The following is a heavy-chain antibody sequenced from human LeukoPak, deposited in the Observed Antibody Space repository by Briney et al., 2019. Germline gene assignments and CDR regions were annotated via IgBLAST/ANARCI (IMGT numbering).Heavy chain of an antibody. D-gene: IGHD3-9*01. CDR3: ARPYDILTGQYYFDY. CDR1: GYSFTSYW. J-gene: IGHJ4*02. Sequence: GESLKISCKGSGYSFTSYWIGWVRQMPGKGLEWMGIIYPDDSDTRYSPSFQGQVTISADKSISTAYLQWSSLKASDTAMYYCARPYDILTGQYYFDYWGQGTLVTVSS. V-gene: IGHV5-51*01. CDR2: IYPDDSDT.